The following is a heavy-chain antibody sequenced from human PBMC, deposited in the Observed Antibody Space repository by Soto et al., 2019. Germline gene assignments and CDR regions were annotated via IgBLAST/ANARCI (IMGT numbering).Heavy chain of an antibody. D-gene: IGHD3-10*01. Sequence: QVQLQESGPGLVKPSETLSLSCTVSGGSISSYYWSWFRQSQGQRMEWIGYVYHSWGSSYNPSLQSRVAISLDTSKSQFSLKVTSVTATDTAVYYCAREGFGQLHGLVDVWGQGTTVTVSS. CDR3: AREGFGQLHGLVDV. V-gene: IGHV4-59*12. CDR1: GGSISSYY. CDR2: VYHSWGS. J-gene: IGHJ6*02.